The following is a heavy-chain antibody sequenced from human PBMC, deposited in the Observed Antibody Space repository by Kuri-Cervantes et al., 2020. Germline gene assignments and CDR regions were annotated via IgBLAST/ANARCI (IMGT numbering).Heavy chain of an antibody. V-gene: IGHV4-38-2*01. CDR2: IYYSGST. J-gene: IGHJ5*02. CDR1: GYSISSGYY. CDR3: ARRGGYCSGGSCDLNWFDP. D-gene: IGHD2-15*01. Sequence: SQTLPLTCAVSGYSISSGYYWGWIRQPPGKGLEWIGSIYYSGSTYYNPSLKSRVTISVDTSKNQFSLKLSSVTAADTAVYYCARRGGYCSGGSCDLNWFDPWGQGTLVTVSS.